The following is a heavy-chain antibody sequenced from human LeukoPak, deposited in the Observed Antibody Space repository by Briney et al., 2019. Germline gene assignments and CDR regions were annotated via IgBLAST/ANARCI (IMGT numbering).Heavy chain of an antibody. Sequence: PGGSLRLSCSASGFTFSSYAMHWVRQAPGKGLEYVTAISSDGKTAYYADSVKGRFTISRDNSKNTVFLQMSSLSAEDSAVYYCVKARGYCSTSSCFLEYWGQGTLVTVSS. J-gene: IGHJ4*02. V-gene: IGHV3-64D*06. CDR1: GFTFSSYA. CDR3: VKARGYCSTSSCFLEY. D-gene: IGHD2-2*01. CDR2: ISSDGKTA.